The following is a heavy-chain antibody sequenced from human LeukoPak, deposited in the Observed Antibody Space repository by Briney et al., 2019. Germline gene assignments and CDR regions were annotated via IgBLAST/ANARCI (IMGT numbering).Heavy chain of an antibody. CDR1: GGSITSYY. J-gene: IGHJ4*02. D-gene: IGHD1-14*01. V-gene: IGHV4-4*07. CDR3: AKEGRSNTPGY. Sequence: SETLSLTCTISGGSITSYYWGWIRQPAGKGLEWIGRISTSGNTNYNPSLQSRVTMSVDTSKNQFSLKLASMTAADTAVYYCAKEGRSNTPGYWGQGALVTVSS. CDR2: ISTSGNT.